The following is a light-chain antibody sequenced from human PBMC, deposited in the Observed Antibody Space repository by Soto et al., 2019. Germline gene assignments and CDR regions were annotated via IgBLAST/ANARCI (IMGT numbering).Light chain of an antibody. CDR2: GAA. CDR3: QHYNSYSEA. J-gene: IGKJ1*01. Sequence: EIVLTQSPGTLSLPPGEGATVSCSASQSVSSSYLAWYQQKPGQAPRLLIYGAASRATGIPDRFSGSGSGTDFTLTISSLQPDDFATYYCQHYNSYSEAFGQGTKVDIK. CDR1: QSVSSSY. V-gene: IGKV3-20*01.